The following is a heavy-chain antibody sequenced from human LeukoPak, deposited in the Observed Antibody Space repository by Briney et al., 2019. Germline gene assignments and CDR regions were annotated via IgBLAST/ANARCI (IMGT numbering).Heavy chain of an antibody. CDR1: GHSLSELA. CDR3: ATDTTTADRGFYHYYGLDV. CDR2: FDPEHGKT. Sequence: GASVEVSCKVSGHSLSELAMYWVRQAPGKGLEWMGGFDPEHGKTTYEQTLQDRVTMTRDTSTDTAYMELSGLTSEDTAVYYCATDTTTADRGFYHYYGLDVWGQGTTVTVSS. J-gene: IGHJ6*02. V-gene: IGHV1-24*01. D-gene: IGHD4-17*01.